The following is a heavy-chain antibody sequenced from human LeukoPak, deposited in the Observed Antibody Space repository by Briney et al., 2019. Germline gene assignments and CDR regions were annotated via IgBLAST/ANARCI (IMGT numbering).Heavy chain of an antibody. J-gene: IGHJ6*02. D-gene: IGHD2-15*01. CDR3: ARDEEVVGFYYYGMDV. V-gene: IGHV4-31*03. CDR2: IYYSGST. CDR1: GDSISSGGYY. Sequence: SETLSLTCTLSGDSISSGGYYWSWIRQHPGKGLEWHGYIYYSGSTYYNPSPKSRVTISVDTSKNQFSLRLSSVTAAGTAVYYCARDEEVVGFYYYGMDVGGQGTTVTVSS.